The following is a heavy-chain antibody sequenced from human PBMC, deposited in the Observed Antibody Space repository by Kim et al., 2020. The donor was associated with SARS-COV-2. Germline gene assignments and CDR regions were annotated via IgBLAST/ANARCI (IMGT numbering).Heavy chain of an antibody. V-gene: IGHV4-4*02. CDR1: GGSISSSNW. J-gene: IGHJ5*02. D-gene: IGHD2-21*02. Sequence: SETLSLTCAVSGGSISSSNWWSWVRQPPGKGLEWIGEIYHSGSTNYNPSLKSRVTISVDKSKNQFSLKLSSVTAADTAVYYCARDECGGDCYSGNWFDPWGQGTLVTVSS. CDR3: ARDECGGDCYSGNWFDP. CDR2: IYHSGST.